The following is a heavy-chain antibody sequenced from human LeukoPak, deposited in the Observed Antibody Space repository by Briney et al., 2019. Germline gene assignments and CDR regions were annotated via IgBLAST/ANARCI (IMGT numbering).Heavy chain of an antibody. Sequence: GGSLRLSCEASRFTFSNYGMHWVRQAPGKGLEWVAFIRYDGSNKNYADSVKGRFTISRDNSKNTLYVQVNSLRAEDTAIYYCAKDIGVRDPYDAFDIWGQGTVVTVSS. CDR2: IRYDGSNK. J-gene: IGHJ3*02. CDR1: RFTFSNYG. D-gene: IGHD3-3*01. CDR3: AKDIGVRDPYDAFDI. V-gene: IGHV3-30*02.